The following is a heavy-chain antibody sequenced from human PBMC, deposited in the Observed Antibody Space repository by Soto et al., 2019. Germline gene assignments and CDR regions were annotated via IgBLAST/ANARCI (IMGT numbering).Heavy chain of an antibody. D-gene: IGHD2-8*01. CDR1: GYTFTSYY. CDR3: ARGDSTDCSNGVCSFFYNHDMDV. V-gene: IGHV1-2*04. J-gene: IGHJ6*02. CDR2: INPKSGGT. Sequence: ASVKVSCKASGYTFTSYYMHWVRQAPGQGLEWLGRINPKSGGTSTAQKFQGWVTMTTDTSISTASMELTRLTSDDTAIYYCARGDSTDCSNGVCSFFYNHDMDVWGQGTTVTVSS.